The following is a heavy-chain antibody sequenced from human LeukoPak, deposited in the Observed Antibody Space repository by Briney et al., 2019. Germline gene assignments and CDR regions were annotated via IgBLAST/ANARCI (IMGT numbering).Heavy chain of an antibody. V-gene: IGHV1-46*01. CDR1: GYTFTSYY. Sequence: ASVKVSCKASGYTFTSYYMHWVRQAPGQGLEWMGIINPSGGSTSYAQKFQGRVTITADESTSTAYMELSSLRSEDTAVYYCARRGLVAGIYDLVYGFDIWGQGTMVTVSS. J-gene: IGHJ3*02. D-gene: IGHD3/OR15-3a*01. CDR3: ARRGLVAGIYDLVYGFDI. CDR2: INPSGGST.